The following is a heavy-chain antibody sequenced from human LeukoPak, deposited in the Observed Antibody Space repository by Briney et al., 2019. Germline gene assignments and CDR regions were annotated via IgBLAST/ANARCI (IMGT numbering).Heavy chain of an antibody. V-gene: IGHV3-30-3*02. Sequence: PGRSLRLSCTASKFNLSSYVIHWVRQAPGKGLEWVAVISDDGGNKYYADSVKGRFTISRDNSKNTLSLLMNSLRAEDTALYYCAKRGSCTSISCLSTTLDSWGQGALVTVSS. D-gene: IGHD2-2*01. CDR2: ISDDGGNK. J-gene: IGHJ4*02. CDR1: KFNLSSYV. CDR3: AKRGSCTSISCLSTTLDS.